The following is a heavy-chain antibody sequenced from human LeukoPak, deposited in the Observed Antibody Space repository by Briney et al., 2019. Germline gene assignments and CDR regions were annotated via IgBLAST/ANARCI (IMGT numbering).Heavy chain of an antibody. CDR2: IIPILGIA. CDR3: ARGLGTGLGAFDI. J-gene: IGHJ3*02. CDR1: GGTFSSYA. V-gene: IGHV1-69*04. Sequence: GASVKVSCKASGGTFSSYAISWVRQAPGQGLEWMGRIIPILGIANYAQKFQGRVTITADKSTSTAHMELSSLRSEDTAVYYCARGLGTGLGAFDIWGQGTMVTVSS. D-gene: IGHD1-1*01.